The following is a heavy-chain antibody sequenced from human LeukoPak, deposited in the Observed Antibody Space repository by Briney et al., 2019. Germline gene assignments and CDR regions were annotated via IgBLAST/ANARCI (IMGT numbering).Heavy chain of an antibody. Sequence: GESLKISCKGSGYSFTSYWIGWVRQMPGKGLEWMGIIYPGDSDTRYSPSFQGQVTISADKSISTAYLQWSSLKASDTAMYYCARLGYRSSTSCYGWFDPWGQGTLVTVSS. CDR2: IYPGDSDT. V-gene: IGHV5-51*01. J-gene: IGHJ5*02. D-gene: IGHD2-2*01. CDR1: GYSFTSYW. CDR3: ARLGYRSSTSCYGWFDP.